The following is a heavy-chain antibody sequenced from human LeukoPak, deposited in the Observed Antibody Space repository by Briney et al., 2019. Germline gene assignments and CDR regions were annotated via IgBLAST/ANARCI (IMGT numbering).Heavy chain of an antibody. CDR2: INPNSGGT. J-gene: IGHJ4*02. CDR3: ARQGDYDRKFDY. Sequence: GASVKVSCKASGYTFTGYYMHWVRQAPGQGLEWMGRINPNSGGTNYAQKFQGRVTMTRDTSISTAYMELSRLRSDDTAVYYCARQGDYDRKFDYWRQGTLVTVSS. CDR1: GYTFTGYY. V-gene: IGHV1-2*06. D-gene: IGHD4-17*01.